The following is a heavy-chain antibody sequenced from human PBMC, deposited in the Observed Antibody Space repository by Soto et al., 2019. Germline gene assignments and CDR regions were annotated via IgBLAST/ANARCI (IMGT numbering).Heavy chain of an antibody. V-gene: IGHV4-30-4*01. CDR2: IYYSGST. J-gene: IGHJ4*02. CDR1: GGSISSGDYY. Sequence: PSETLSLXCTVFGGSISSGDYYWSWIRQPPGKGLEWIGYIYYSGSTYYNLSLKSRVTISVDTSKNQFSLKLTSVTAADTAVYYCARTTVVTPALDYWGQGTLVTVSS. D-gene: IGHD4-17*01. CDR3: ARTTVVTPALDY.